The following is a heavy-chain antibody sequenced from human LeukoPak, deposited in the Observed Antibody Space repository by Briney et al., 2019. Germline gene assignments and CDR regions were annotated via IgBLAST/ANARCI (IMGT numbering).Heavy chain of an antibody. V-gene: IGHV3-49*04. CDR3: WSRWDY. CDR2: IRSKAYGGTT. J-gene: IGHJ4*02. Sequence: GGSLRLSCAASGFIFSSYAMNWVRQAPGKGLEWVGFIRSKAYGGTTEYAASVKGRFTISRDDSKSIAYLQMNSLKTEDTAVYYCWSRWDYWGQGTLVTVSS. D-gene: IGHD1-26*01. CDR1: GFIFSSYA.